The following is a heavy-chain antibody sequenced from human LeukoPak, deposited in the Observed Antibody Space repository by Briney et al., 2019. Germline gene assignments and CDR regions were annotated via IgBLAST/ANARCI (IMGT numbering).Heavy chain of an antibody. J-gene: IGHJ2*01. V-gene: IGHV1-18*04. CDR2: ISAYNGNT. D-gene: IGHD4-17*01. CDR1: GYTFTDYY. Sequence: ASLKVSCKASGYTFTDYYMHWVRQAPGQGLEWMGWISAYNGNTNYAQKLQGRVTMTTDTSTSTAYMELRSLRSDDTAVYYCARGRTVTTGWYFDLWGRGTLVTVSS. CDR3: ARGRTVTTGWYFDL.